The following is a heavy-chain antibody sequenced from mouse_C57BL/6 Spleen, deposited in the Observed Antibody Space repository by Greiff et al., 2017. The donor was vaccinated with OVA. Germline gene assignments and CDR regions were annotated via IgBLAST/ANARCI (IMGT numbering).Heavy chain of an antibody. CDR3: ARSRLPRFAY. J-gene: IGHJ3*01. V-gene: IGHV1-26*01. Sequence: EVKLQQSGPELVKPGASVKISCKASGYTFTDYYMNWVKQSHGKSLEWIGDINPNNGGTSYNQKFKGKATLTVDKSSSTAYMELRSLTSEDSAVYYCARSRLPRFAYWGQGTLVTVSA. CDR2: INPNNGGT. CDR1: GYTFTDYY.